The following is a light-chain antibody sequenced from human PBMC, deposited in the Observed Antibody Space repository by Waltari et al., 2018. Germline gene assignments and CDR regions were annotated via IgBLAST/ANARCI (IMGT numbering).Light chain of an antibody. CDR1: QSVGNY. V-gene: IGKV3-11*01. Sequence: EIVLTQSPATLSLSPGERATLSCRASQSVGNYLAWYQQKPGQTPRLPLYDASTRATAIPARFSGSGSGTDFTLTISSLQPEDFAVYYCQQRSNWPLYTFGQGTKLE. CDR2: DAS. J-gene: IGKJ2*01. CDR3: QQRSNWPLYT.